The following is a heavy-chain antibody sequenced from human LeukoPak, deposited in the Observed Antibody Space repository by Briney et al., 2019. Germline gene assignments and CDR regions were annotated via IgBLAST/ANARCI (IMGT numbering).Heavy chain of an antibody. CDR1: GGSISSGGYY. CDR3: ARTGMLRGGFGAFDI. J-gene: IGHJ3*02. V-gene: IGHV4-31*03. Sequence: TLSLTCPVSGGSISSGGYYWSWIRPPPGKGLEWIGYIYYSGSTYYNPSLKSRVTISVDTSKNQFSLKLSSVTAADTAVYYCARTGMLRGGFGAFDIWGQGTLVTVSS. D-gene: IGHD3-10*01. CDR2: IYYSGST.